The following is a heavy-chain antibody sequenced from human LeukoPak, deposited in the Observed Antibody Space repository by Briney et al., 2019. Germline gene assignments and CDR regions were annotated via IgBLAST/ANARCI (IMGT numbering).Heavy chain of an antibody. D-gene: IGHD3-9*01. V-gene: IGHV3-23*01. CDR1: GFTFTSYG. CDR3: AKGLRNFDT. Sequence: GGALRLSCAASGFTFTSYGMTWVRQAPGKGLEWVSAIGMNGVATYYADSVKGRFTISRDNYQNTLNLQMSSLRAVDTALYDCAKGLRNFDTWVQGNLITVSS. CDR2: IGMNGVAT. J-gene: IGHJ4*02.